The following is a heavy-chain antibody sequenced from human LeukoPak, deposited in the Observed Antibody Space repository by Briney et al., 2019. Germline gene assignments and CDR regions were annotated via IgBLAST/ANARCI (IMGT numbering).Heavy chain of an antibody. CDR1: GGSVSSGSYH. V-gene: IGHV4-61*01. J-gene: IGHJ4*02. Sequence: SETLSLTCSVSGGSVSSGSYHWTWLRQPPGKGLEWIGAIYSSGITYYNPSLKSRVTVSADTSKNQFSLKLTSVTAADTAVYYCARTSTGDYWGQGTLVTVSS. D-gene: IGHD1-14*01. CDR2: IYSSGIT. CDR3: ARTSTGDY.